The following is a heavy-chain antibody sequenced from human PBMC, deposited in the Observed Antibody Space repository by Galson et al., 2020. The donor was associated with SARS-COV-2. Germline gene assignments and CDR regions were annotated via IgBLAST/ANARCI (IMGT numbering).Heavy chain of an antibody. CDR2: ISAYNGNT. CDR1: GYTFTSYG. J-gene: IGHJ6*04. V-gene: IGHV1-18*01. CDR3: ARDLGSLGSGGWLYYSYDGRDG. Sequence: ASVKVSCKASGYTFTSYGISWVRQAPGQGLEWMGWISAYNGNTNYAQKLQGRVTMTTDTSTSTAYMELRSLRSDDTAVYYCARDLGSLGSGGWLYYSYDGRDGGGKGPRVTVS. D-gene: IGHD2-15*01.